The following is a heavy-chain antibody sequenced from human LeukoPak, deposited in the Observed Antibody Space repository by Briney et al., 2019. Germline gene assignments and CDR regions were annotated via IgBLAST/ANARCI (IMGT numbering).Heavy chain of an antibody. CDR1: GGTFSSYA. Sequence: SVKVSCKASGGTFSSYAISWVRQAPGQGLEWMGGIIPIFGTANYAQKFQGRVTITADESTSTAYMELSSLRSEDTAVYYCARIPLEAVVPAANHWYFDLWGRGTLVTVSS. CDR3: ARIPLEAVVPAANHWYFDL. CDR2: IIPIFGTA. J-gene: IGHJ2*01. V-gene: IGHV1-69*01. D-gene: IGHD2-2*01.